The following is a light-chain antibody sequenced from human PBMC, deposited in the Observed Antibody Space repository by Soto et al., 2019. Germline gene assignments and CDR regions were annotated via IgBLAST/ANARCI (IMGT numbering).Light chain of an antibody. Sequence: EIVLTQSPATLSLSPGDRATLSCRASQSVSSYLAWYQQKPGQTPRLLIYDASNRATGIPARFSGSGSGTDFTLTISSLEPEDFAVYYCQQRSSSLTFGGGTKVDIK. J-gene: IGKJ4*01. CDR1: QSVSSY. CDR3: QQRSSSLT. V-gene: IGKV3-11*01. CDR2: DAS.